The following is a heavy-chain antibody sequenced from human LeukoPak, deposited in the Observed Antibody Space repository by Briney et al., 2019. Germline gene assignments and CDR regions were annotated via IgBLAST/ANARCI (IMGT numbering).Heavy chain of an antibody. CDR2: IYHSGST. CDR1: GYSISSGYY. Sequence: SETLSLTCAVSGYSISSGYYWGWIREPPGKGLEWIGSIYHSGSTYYNPSLKSRVTISVDTSKNQFSLKLSSVTAADTAVYYCARDSGYDRYYYYYMDVWGKGTTVTVSS. V-gene: IGHV4-38-2*01. D-gene: IGHD5-12*01. J-gene: IGHJ6*03. CDR3: ARDSGYDRYYYYYMDV.